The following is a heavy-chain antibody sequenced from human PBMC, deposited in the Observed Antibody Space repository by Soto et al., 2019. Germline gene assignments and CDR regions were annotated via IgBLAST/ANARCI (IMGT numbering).Heavy chain of an antibody. CDR3: AREQGDAVFGVLIGLTVDY. Sequence: SETLSLTCTVSGGSISSGGYYWSWIRQRPGKGLEWIGYIYYSGSTYYNPSLKSRVTISADTSKNQFSLNLSSVTAADTAMYYCAREQGDAVFGVLIGLTVDYWGQGTQVTVSS. V-gene: IGHV4-31*03. D-gene: IGHD3-3*01. J-gene: IGHJ4*02. CDR2: IYYSGST. CDR1: GGSISSGGYY.